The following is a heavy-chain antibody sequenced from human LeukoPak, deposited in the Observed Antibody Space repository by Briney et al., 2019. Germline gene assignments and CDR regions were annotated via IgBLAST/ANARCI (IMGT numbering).Heavy chain of an antibody. CDR1: GFIVSAYA. CDR2: IKQDGSEK. CDR3: AREWQGGIAAAGTRIEGDY. Sequence: GGSLRLSCAASGFIVSAYAMSWVRQAPGKGLEWVANIKQDGSEKNYVDSVKGRFTISRDNAENSLFLQMNSLRVEDTAVYYCAREWQGGIAAAGTRIEGDYWGQGTLVAVSS. V-gene: IGHV3-7*01. D-gene: IGHD6-13*01. J-gene: IGHJ4*02.